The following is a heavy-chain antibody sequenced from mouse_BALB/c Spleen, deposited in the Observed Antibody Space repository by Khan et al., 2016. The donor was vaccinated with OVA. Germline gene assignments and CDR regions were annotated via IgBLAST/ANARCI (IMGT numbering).Heavy chain of an antibody. CDR1: GYTFTTYW. Sequence: AQLQQSGAELAKPGASVKMSCKASGYTFTTYWMHWVKQRPGQGLEWIGYINPTSGYTDYNDKFKDRATLSADKSSSTAYMQLNSLTSEDSAVYYCTRDRIDYWGQGTTLTVSS. V-gene: IGHV1-7*01. J-gene: IGHJ2*01. CDR2: INPTSGYT. CDR3: TRDRIDY.